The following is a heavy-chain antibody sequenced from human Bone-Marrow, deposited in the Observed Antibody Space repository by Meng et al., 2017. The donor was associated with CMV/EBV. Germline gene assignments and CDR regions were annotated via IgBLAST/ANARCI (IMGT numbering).Heavy chain of an antibody. J-gene: IGHJ4*02. D-gene: IGHD2-15*01. CDR2: INHSGST. CDR3: ARGWKGGLLGY. Sequence: LTCAVECGSVSGYYWSWIRQPPGKGLEWIGEINHSGSTNYNPSLKSRVTISVDTSKNQFSLKLSSVTAADTAVYYCARGWKGGLLGYWGQGTLVTVSS. CDR1: CGSVSGYY. V-gene: IGHV4-34*01.